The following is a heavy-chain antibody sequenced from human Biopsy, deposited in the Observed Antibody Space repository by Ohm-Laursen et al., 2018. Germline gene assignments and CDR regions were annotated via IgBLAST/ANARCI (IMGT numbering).Heavy chain of an antibody. V-gene: IGHV4-31*01. CDR1: GASISSAAYH. D-gene: IGHD3-10*01. CDR3: ARAPYVSGSFGWFDP. Sequence: TLSLTCTVSGASISSAAYHWNWFRQHPEKGLEWIGYISSGGYRKYTPSLQSLITISMDTSRNQFSLRLNSVTSADTAVYYCARAPYVSGSFGWFDPWGQGIVVTVSS. CDR2: ISSGGYR. J-gene: IGHJ5*02.